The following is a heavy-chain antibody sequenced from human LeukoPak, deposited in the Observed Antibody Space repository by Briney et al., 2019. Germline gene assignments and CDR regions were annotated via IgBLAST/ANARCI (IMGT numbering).Heavy chain of an antibody. CDR2: ISYDGSNK. V-gene: IGHV3-30*18. CDR3: AKDRTGDY. J-gene: IGHJ4*02. CDR1: GFTFSSYG. D-gene: IGHD1-1*01. Sequence: GGSLRLSCAASGFTFSSYGMHWVRQAPGKGLEWVAVISYDGSNKYYADSVKGRFAISRDNSKNTLYLQMNSLRAEDTAVYYCAKDRTGDYWGQGTLVTVSS.